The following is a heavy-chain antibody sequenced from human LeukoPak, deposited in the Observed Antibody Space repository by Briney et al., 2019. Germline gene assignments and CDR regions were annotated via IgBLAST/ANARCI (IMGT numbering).Heavy chain of an antibody. V-gene: IGHV3-48*03. Sequence: PGGSLRLSCAASGFTFSNSDMNWVRQAPGKGLEWVSYIINSGNTIYYADSVKGRFTISRDNAKNSLYLQMNSLRAEDTAVYYCARDVLLWFGELLRGYNWFDPWGQGTLVTVSS. CDR1: GFTFSNSD. CDR2: IINSGNTI. J-gene: IGHJ5*02. CDR3: ARDVLLWFGELLRGYNWFDP. D-gene: IGHD3-10*01.